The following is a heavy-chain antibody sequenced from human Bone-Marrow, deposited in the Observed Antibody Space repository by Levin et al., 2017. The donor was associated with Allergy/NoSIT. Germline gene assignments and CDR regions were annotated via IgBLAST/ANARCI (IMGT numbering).Heavy chain of an antibody. V-gene: IGHV3-7*01. J-gene: IGHJ4*02. Sequence: PGGSLRLSCAASGFTFSGRWMTWVRQAPGKGLECVADINKDGSNTYYVDSVKGRFTISRDNARNSLYLEMNSLRVEDTAVYYCATENGGPEWWGQGTLVTVSS. CDR2: INKDGSNT. CDR1: GFTFSGRW. D-gene: IGHD3-16*01. CDR3: ATENGGPEW.